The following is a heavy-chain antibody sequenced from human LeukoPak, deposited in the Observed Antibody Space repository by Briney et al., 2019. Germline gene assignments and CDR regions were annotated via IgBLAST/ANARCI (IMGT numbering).Heavy chain of an antibody. CDR2: IYSGGST. V-gene: IGHV3-53*01. J-gene: IGHJ5*02. CDR1: GFTVISNY. D-gene: IGHD7-27*01. CDR3: ARAAAGDGSEFDP. Sequence: SGGSLRLSCAASGFTVISNYMSWVRQAPGKGLEWVSVIYSGGSTYYADSVKGRFTISRDNSKNTLYLQMNSLRAEDTAVYYCARAAAGDGSEFDPWGQGTLVTVSS.